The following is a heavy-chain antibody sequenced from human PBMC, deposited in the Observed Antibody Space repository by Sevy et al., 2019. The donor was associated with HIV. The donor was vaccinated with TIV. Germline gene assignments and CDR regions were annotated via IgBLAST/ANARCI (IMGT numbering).Heavy chain of an antibody. CDR3: ASDAGNSDYGFYAFDI. V-gene: IGHV3-30-3*01. D-gene: IGHD4-17*01. J-gene: IGHJ3*02. CDR2: ISYDGSNK. Sequence: LTCAASGFTFSSYAMHWVRQAPGKGLEWVAVISYDGSNKYYADSVKGRFTISRDNSKNTLYLQINSLRAEDTAEYYCASDAGNSDYGFYAFDIWGQGTMVTVSS. CDR1: GFTFSSYA.